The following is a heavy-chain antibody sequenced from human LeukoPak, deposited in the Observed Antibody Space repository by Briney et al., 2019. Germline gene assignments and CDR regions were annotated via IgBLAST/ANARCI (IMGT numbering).Heavy chain of an antibody. CDR2: IYYTGST. D-gene: IGHD1-26*01. CDR3: ARDGGSSLLDY. CDR1: GGSNSGYY. V-gene: IGHV4-59*01. J-gene: IGHJ4*02. Sequence: PSETLSLTCTVSGGSNSGYYWSWIRQPPGKGLEWIGNIYYTGSTIYNPTLKSRVTISVDMSKNQFSLKLNSVTAADTAVYYCARDGGSSLLDYWGQGTLVTVSS.